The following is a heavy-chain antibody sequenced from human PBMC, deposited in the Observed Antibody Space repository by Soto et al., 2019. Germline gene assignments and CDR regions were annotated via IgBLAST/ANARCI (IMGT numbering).Heavy chain of an antibody. Sequence: QVQLVESGGGVVQPGRSLRLSCAASGFTFSSYGMHWVRQAPGKGLEWVAVISYYGSNKYYADSVKGRFTISRDNSKNTLYLQMNSLRAEDTAVYYCAKGRGVVVVAATPLAYWGQGTLVTVSS. CDR1: GFTFSSYG. V-gene: IGHV3-30*18. J-gene: IGHJ4*02. D-gene: IGHD2-15*01. CDR3: AKGRGVVVVAATPLAY. CDR2: ISYYGSNK.